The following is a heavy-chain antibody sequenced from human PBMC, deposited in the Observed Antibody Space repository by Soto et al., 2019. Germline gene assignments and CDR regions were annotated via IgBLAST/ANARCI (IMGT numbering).Heavy chain of an antibody. CDR1: GGSISSYY. CDR2: IYYSGNT. V-gene: IGHV4-59*01. CDR3: ARVRSPNNMKDAFDI. Sequence: QVQLQESGPGLVKPSETLSLTCTVSGGSISSYYWSWIRQPPGKGLEWIGYIYYSGNTNYNPSLKSLVTIAVDTSKNRFSLNLNSVTAADTAVYYCARVRSPNNMKDAFDIWGQGTMVTVSS. D-gene: IGHD3-16*01. J-gene: IGHJ3*02.